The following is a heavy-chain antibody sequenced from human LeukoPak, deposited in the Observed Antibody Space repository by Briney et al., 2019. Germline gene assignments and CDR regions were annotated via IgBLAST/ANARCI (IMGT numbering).Heavy chain of an antibody. CDR3: ARDPIPVLGVNFDY. D-gene: IGHD6-19*01. CDR2: IYHSGST. V-gene: IGHV4-30-4*01. J-gene: IGHJ4*02. Sequence: SSQTLSLTCTVSGGSISSGDYYWSWLRQPPGKGLEWIGQIYHSGSTTYNPSLKSRVTITVDESNNHFSLKLSSVTAADTAVYYCARDPIPVLGVNFDYWGQGILVTVSS. CDR1: GGSISSGDYY.